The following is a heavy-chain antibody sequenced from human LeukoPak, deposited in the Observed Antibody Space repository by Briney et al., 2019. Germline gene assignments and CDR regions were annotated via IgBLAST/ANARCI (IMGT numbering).Heavy chain of an antibody. CDR2: ISYDGSNK. J-gene: IGHJ4*02. V-gene: IGHV3-30-3*01. D-gene: IGHD4-17*01. CDR3: ARGPTVTTLDY. CDR1: GFTFSSCA. Sequence: GGSLRLSCAASGFTFSSCAMHWVRQAPGKGLEWVAVISYDGSNKYYADSVKGRFTISRDNSKNTLYLQMNSLRAEDTAVYYCARGPTVTTLDYWGQGTLVTVSS.